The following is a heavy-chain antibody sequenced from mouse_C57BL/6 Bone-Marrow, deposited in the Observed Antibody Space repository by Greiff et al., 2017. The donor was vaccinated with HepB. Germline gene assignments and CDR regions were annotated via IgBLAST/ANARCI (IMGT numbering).Heavy chain of an antibody. D-gene: IGHD1-1*01. V-gene: IGHV1-22*01. CDR2: INPNNGGT. CDR3: AYYYGSSWGYFDV. CDR1: GYTFTDYN. J-gene: IGHJ1*03. Sequence: EVQLQQSGPELVKPGASVNMSCKASGYTFTDYNMHWVKQSHGKSLEWIGYINPNNGGTSYNQKFKGKATLTVNKSSSTAYMELRSLTSEDSAVYYCAYYYGSSWGYFDVWGTGTTVTVSS.